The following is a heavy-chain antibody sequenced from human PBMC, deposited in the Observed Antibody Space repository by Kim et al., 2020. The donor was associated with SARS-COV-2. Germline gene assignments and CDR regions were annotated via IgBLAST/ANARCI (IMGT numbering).Heavy chain of an antibody. D-gene: IGHD6-19*01. Sequence: SETLSLTCAVYGGSFSGYYWSWIRQPPGKGLEWIGEINHSGSTNYNPSLKSRVTISVDTSKNQFSLKLSSVTAADTAVYYCARDLGSGWSPWPYYWGQGTLVTVSS. CDR3: ARDLGSGWSPWPYY. J-gene: IGHJ4*02. V-gene: IGHV4-34*01. CDR1: GGSFSGYY. CDR2: INHSGST.